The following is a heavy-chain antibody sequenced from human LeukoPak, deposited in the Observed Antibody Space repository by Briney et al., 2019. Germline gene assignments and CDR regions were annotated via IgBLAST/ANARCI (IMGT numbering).Heavy chain of an antibody. Sequence: GGSLRLSCAASGFTFSSYSMNWVRQAPGKGPEWVSSISASSSYIYYADSVKGRFTISRDNAKNSLFLQMNSLGAEDTAVYYCARLYCDGDCYPWGQGTLVTVSS. CDR3: ARLYCDGDCYP. D-gene: IGHD2-21*02. J-gene: IGHJ5*02. CDR2: ISASSSYI. CDR1: GFTFSSYS. V-gene: IGHV3-21*01.